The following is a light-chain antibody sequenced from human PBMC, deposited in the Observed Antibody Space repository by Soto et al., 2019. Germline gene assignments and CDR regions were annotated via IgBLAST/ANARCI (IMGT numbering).Light chain of an antibody. V-gene: IGLV2-14*01. CDR2: EVS. CDR1: SSDVGGYNF. J-gene: IGLJ1*01. Sequence: QSVLTQPPSASGSPGQSVTISCTGTSSDVGGYNFVSWFQQHPGKVPKLIMYEVSNRPSGVSNRFSGSKSGNTASLTISGLQAEDEADYYCNSYTTSNTRQIVFGTGTKVTVL. CDR3: NSYTTSNTRQIV.